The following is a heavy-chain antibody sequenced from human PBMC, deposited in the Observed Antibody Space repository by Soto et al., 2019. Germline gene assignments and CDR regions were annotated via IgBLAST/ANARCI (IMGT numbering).Heavy chain of an antibody. D-gene: IGHD3-3*01. J-gene: IGHJ5*02. V-gene: IGHV4-39*01. CDR1: GGSISSSSYY. CDR2: IYYSGST. Sequence: SETLSLTCTVSGGSISSSSYYWGWIRQPPXKGLEWIGSIYYSGSTYYNPSLKSRVTISVDTSKNQFSLKLSSVTAADTAVYYCARRRGYDFWSGYWIEYNWFDPWGQGTLVTVSS. CDR3: ARRRGYDFWSGYWIEYNWFDP.